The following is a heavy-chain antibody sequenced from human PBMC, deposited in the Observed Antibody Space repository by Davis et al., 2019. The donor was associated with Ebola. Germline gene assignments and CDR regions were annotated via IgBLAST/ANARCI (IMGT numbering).Heavy chain of an antibody. Sequence: GGSLRLSCKGSGYSFTSYWIGWVRQMPGKGLEWMGIIYPGDSDTRYSPSFQGQVTISADKSIRTAYLHWNSLKASDTATYYCARQGTTSWDSWGQGTLVTVSS. D-gene: IGHD2-2*01. V-gene: IGHV5-51*01. CDR2: IYPGDSDT. CDR3: ARQGTTSWDS. CDR1: GYSFTSYW. J-gene: IGHJ4*02.